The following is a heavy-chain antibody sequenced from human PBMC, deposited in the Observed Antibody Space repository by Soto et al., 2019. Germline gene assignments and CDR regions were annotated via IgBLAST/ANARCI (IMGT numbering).Heavy chain of an antibody. CDR1: GDSVSSNSAA. Sequence: SQTLSLTCAISGDSVSSNSAAWNWIRQSPSRGLEWLGRTYYRSKWYNDYAVSVKSRITINPDTSKNQFSLQLNSVTPEETAVYYCAREVSVVVVAATEFLKTNWFDPWGQGTLVTVSS. J-gene: IGHJ5*02. CDR2: TYYRSKWYN. V-gene: IGHV6-1*01. CDR3: AREVSVVVVAATEFLKTNWFDP. D-gene: IGHD2-15*01.